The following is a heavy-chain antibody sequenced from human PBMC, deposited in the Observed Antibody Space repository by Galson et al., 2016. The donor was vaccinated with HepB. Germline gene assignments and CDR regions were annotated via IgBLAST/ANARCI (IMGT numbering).Heavy chain of an antibody. CDR1: GLTISDYG. CDR2: MWHDGSKT. V-gene: IGHV3-33*06. CDR3: AKDRGGRHLCGLHGMDV. J-gene: IGHJ6*02. Sequence: SLRLSCAASGLTISDYGMNWVRRAPGKGLEWVAFMWHDGSKTYYPDSLRGRFTISRDTSKNTLYLQIDSRRVEDTAVYYCAKDRGGRHLCGLHGMDVWGQGTTVIVSS. D-gene: IGHD3-16*01.